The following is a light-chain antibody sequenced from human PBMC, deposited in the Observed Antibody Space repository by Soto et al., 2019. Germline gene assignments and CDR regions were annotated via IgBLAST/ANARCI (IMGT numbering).Light chain of an antibody. V-gene: IGKV1-5*01. CDR2: NAA. J-gene: IGKJ1*01. Sequence: DIQMTQSPSTLSASVGDRVTITCRASQNINIWLAWYQQKPGKAPKLLIYNAAYLESGVPSRLSGSGSGTEFTLTISSLQPDDFAIYYCQQYNGDSRGFGQGTKVDIK. CDR3: QQYNGDSRG. CDR1: QNINIW.